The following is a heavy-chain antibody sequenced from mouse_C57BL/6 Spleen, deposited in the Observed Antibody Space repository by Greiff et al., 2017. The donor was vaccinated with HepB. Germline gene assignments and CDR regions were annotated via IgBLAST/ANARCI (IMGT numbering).Heavy chain of an antibody. D-gene: IGHD2-4*01. Sequence: VQLQQSGPELVKPGASVKISCKASGYAFSSSWMNWVKQRPGKGLEWIGRIYPGDGDTNYNGKFKGKATMTAEKSSSTAYMQLSSLTSEDSAVYFCARWGNYDYDVWYFDVWGTGTTVTVSS. V-gene: IGHV1-82*01. CDR2: IYPGDGDT. J-gene: IGHJ1*03. CDR3: ARWGNYDYDVWYFDV. CDR1: GYAFSSSW.